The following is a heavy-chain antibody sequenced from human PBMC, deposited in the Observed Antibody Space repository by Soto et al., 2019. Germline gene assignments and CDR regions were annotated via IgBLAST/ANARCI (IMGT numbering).Heavy chain of an antibody. Sequence: QVQLVESGGGVVQPGRSLRLSCAASGFTFSSYAMHWVRQAPGKGLEWVAVISYDGSNKYYADSVKGRFTISRDNSKNSLYLKMNSLRPEDTAVYYCARDRAAYYYGSGLFDPGGQGTLVTVSS. J-gene: IGHJ5*02. CDR1: GFTFSSYA. CDR2: ISYDGSNK. V-gene: IGHV3-30-3*01. D-gene: IGHD3-10*01. CDR3: ARDRAAYYYGSGLFDP.